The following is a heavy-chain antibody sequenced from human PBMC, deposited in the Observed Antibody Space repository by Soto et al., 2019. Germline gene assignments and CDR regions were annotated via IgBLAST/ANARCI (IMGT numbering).Heavy chain of an antibody. D-gene: IGHD3-9*01. J-gene: IGHJ5*02. V-gene: IGHV4-59*01. CDR3: ARADYDILTGYRALFDP. CDR2: IYYSGST. Sequence: PSETLSLTCTVSGGSISSYYWGWIRQPPGKGLEWIGYIYYSGSTNYNPSLKSRVTISVDTSKNQFSLKLSSVTAADTAVYYCARADYDILTGYRALFDPWGQGSLVTVSS. CDR1: GGSISSYY.